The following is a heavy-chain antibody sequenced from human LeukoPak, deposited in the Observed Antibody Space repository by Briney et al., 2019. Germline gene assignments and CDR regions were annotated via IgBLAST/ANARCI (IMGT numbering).Heavy chain of an antibody. J-gene: IGHJ4*02. D-gene: IGHD1-26*01. Sequence: ASVKVSCKTSGYTFSAYPMHWVRQAPGQGLEWMGWINTADGTTKYSQKFEGRVTITRDSSASTAYMELSSLRPEDTAMYYCARDMGSGSLHYWGQGTLVTVSS. CDR1: GYTFSAYP. CDR2: INTADGTT. V-gene: IGHV1-3*04. CDR3: ARDMGSGSLHY.